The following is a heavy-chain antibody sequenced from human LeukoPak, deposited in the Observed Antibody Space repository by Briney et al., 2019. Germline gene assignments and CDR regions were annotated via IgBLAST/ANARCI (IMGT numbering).Heavy chain of an antibody. CDR3: ARHNTYSSGPLDI. J-gene: IGHJ3*02. Sequence: PSETLSLTCAVYGGSFSGYYWSWIRQPPGKGLEWVGEINHSGSTNYNPSLKSRVTISVDTSKNQFSLKLSSVTAADTAVYYCARHNTYSSGPLDIWGQGTMVTVSS. D-gene: IGHD6-19*01. V-gene: IGHV4-34*01. CDR2: INHSGST. CDR1: GGSFSGYY.